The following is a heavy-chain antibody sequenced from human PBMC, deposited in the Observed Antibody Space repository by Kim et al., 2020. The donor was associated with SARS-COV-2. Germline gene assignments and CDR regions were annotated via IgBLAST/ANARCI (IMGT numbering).Heavy chain of an antibody. CDR2: TRNKANSYTT. V-gene: IGHV3-72*01. CDR1: GFTFSDHY. D-gene: IGHD1-26*01. Sequence: GGSLRLSCAASGFTFSDHYMDWVRQAPGKGLEWVGRTRNKANSYTTEYAASVKGRFTISRDDSKNSLYLQRNSLKTEDTAVYYCAREAEYSGVYYYFDYWGQGTLVTVSS. J-gene: IGHJ4*02. CDR3: AREAEYSGVYYYFDY.